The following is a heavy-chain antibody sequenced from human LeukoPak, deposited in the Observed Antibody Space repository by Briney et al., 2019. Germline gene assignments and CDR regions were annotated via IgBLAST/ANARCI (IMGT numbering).Heavy chain of an antibody. J-gene: IGHJ5*02. CDR2: IYYSGST. D-gene: IGHD2-2*01. Sequence: SETLSLTCTVSVGSISSSYWSWIRQPPGKGLEWIGYIYYSGSTNYNPSLKSRVTISVDTSKNQFSLKLSSVTAADTAVYYCARDLGYCSSISCYAWFDPWGQGTLVAVSS. V-gene: IGHV4-59*01. CDR1: VGSISSSY. CDR3: ARDLGYCSSISCYAWFDP.